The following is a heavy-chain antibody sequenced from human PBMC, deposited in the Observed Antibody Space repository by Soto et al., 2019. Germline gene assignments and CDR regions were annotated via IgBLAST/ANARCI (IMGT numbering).Heavy chain of an antibody. V-gene: IGHV4-31*03. CDR1: GGSISSGAYY. CDR2: ISHRGTA. Sequence: SLSLTCTVSGGSISSGAYYLGWIRQHPGKGLEWIGYISHRGTAYYTPSLKSRVSLSVDPSKSQFSLNVTSLTAADTAVYYCARVSATGTRWFDPWGPGTLVTFCS. D-gene: IGHD6-13*01. J-gene: IGHJ5*02. CDR3: ARVSATGTRWFDP.